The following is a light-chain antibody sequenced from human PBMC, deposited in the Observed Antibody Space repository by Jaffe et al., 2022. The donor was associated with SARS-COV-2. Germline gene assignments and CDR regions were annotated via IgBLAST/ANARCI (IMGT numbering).Light chain of an antibody. CDR1: QSVSSSY. V-gene: IGKV3-20*01. CDR2: DAS. Sequence: EIVLTQSPGTLSLSPGERATLSCRASQSVSSSYLAWYQQKSGQAPRLLICDASTRATGIPNRFSGSGSGTDFTLTISRLEPEDFAVYYCQQYGSSPITFGQGTRLEIK. CDR3: QQYGSSPIT. J-gene: IGKJ5*01.